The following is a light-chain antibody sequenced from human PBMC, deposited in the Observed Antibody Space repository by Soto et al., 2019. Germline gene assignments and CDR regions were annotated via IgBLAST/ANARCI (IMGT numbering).Light chain of an antibody. Sequence: EIVLTQSPATLSLSPGERATLSCRASQGLYNYLAWYQQKPGQTPRLLIYDASTRATGIPARFSGDWSGTDFTLPIGTLEPEDFAGYYWQQRISWPITCGQGTRLEIK. CDR3: QQRISWPIT. CDR2: DAS. V-gene: IGKV3-11*01. J-gene: IGKJ5*01. CDR1: QGLYNY.